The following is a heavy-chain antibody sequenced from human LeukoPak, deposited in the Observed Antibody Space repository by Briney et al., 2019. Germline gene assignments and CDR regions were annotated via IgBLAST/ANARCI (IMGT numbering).Heavy chain of an antibody. CDR3: TTEIAVAATFDY. J-gene: IGHJ4*02. CDR2: IKSKTDGGTT. V-gene: IGHV3-15*01. D-gene: IGHD6-19*01. Sequence: GGSLRLSCAASGFTFSNAWMSWVRQAPGKGLEWVGRIKSKTDGGTTDYAAPVKGRFTISRDDSKNTLYLQMNSLKTEDTAVYYCTTEIAVAATFDYLGQGTLVTVYS. CDR1: GFTFSNAW.